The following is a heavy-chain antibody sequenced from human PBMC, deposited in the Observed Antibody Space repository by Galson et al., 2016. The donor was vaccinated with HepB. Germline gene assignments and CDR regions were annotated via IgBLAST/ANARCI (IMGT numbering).Heavy chain of an antibody. CDR3: ARWDSDISMIPGSDDAFDI. Sequence: TLSLTCTVSGGSISSGGFYWSWIRQHPGKGLEWIGYIHFSGRTHYKASLRSRVTISIETSKNQFSLRLSSVTAADTAAYFCARWDSDISMIPGSDDAFDIWGQGTMVTVSS. J-gene: IGHJ3*02. CDR1: GGSISSGGFY. V-gene: IGHV4-31*03. D-gene: IGHD3-22*01. CDR2: IHFSGRT.